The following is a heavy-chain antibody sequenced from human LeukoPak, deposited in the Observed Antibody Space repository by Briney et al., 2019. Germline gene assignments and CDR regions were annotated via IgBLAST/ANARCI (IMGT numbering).Heavy chain of an antibody. CDR2: IYYSGST. CDR1: GGSISSSSYY. D-gene: IGHD3-22*01. V-gene: IGHV4-39*01. J-gene: IGHJ4*02. CDR3: ASLRLYYYDSSGIY. Sequence: PSETLSLTCTVSGGSISSSSYYWGWIRQPPGKGLEWIGSIYYSGSTYYNPSLKSRVTISVDTSKNQFSLKLSTVTAADTAVYYCASLRLYYYDSSGIYWGQGTLVTVSS.